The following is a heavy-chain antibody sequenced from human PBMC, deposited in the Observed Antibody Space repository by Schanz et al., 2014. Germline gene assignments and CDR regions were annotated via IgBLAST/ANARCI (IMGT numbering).Heavy chain of an antibody. Sequence: EVQLLESGGGLVQPGGSLRLSCLASGFAFSSYGMNWLRQAPGKGLEWVSAISGSGGSTYYADSVRGRFTMSRDNSKSTLYVEMNSLRVEDTAVYYCAKSLESCPGGRCSRGYFDYWGQGTLVTVSS. J-gene: IGHJ4*02. D-gene: IGHD2-8*02. CDR3: AKSLESCPGGRCSRGYFDY. V-gene: IGHV3-23*01. CDR2: ISGSGGST. CDR1: GFAFSSYG.